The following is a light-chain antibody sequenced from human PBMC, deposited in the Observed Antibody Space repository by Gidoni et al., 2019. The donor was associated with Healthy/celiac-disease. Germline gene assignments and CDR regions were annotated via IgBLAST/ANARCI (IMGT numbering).Light chain of an antibody. CDR2: EVS. CDR3: SSYTSSSTPNCV. V-gene: IGLV2-14*01. CDR1: SSDVGGYNY. Sequence: QSALTQPASVSGSPGQSITISCTGTSSDVGGYNYVSWYQQHPGKAPKLMIYEVSHRPSGVSNRFSGSKSGNTASLTISGLQAEDEADYYCSSYTSSSTPNCVFGGGTKLTVL. J-gene: IGLJ3*02.